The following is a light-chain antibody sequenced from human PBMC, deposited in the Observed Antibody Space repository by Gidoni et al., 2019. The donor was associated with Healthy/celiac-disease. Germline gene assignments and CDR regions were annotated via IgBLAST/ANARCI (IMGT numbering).Light chain of an antibody. J-gene: IGKJ1*01. V-gene: IGKV1-5*03. CDR1: QSLSSR. Sequence: DLQMTPAPSTLSASVGDRVTITCRASQSLSSRLAWYQQKPGKAPKLLIYKASSLESGVPSRFSGRGSGTEFTLTISSLQPDDLATYYCQQYNSYSWTFXXXTKVEIK. CDR2: KAS. CDR3: QQYNSYSWT.